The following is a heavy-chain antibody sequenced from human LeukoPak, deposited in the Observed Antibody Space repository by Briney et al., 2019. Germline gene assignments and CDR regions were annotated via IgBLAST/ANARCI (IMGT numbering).Heavy chain of an antibody. V-gene: IGHV3-15*01. Sequence: GGSLRLSRAASGITFNNAWTSWVRQAPGKELAWVGRMKSKTYGGTIDYAAPVKGRYTISTDDSKITMYLQMNSLKIEDTAAYYCTTGRGIAVRPVFDYWGQGTLVTVSS. CDR2: MKSKTYGGTI. J-gene: IGHJ4*02. CDR3: TTGRGIAVRPVFDY. CDR1: GITFNNAW. D-gene: IGHD6-6*01.